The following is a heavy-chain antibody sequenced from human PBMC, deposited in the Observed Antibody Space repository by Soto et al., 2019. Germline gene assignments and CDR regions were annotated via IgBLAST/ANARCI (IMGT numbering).Heavy chain of an antibody. J-gene: IGHJ4*02. V-gene: IGHV1-8*01. CDR1: GYTFTSYD. D-gene: IGHD3-3*01. CDR2: MNPNSGNT. CDR3: ARAGFWSGYFDY. Sequence: GASVKVSCTASGYTFTSYDINWVRQATGQGLEWMGWMNPNSGNTGYAQKFKGRVTMTRNTSISTAYMELSSLRSEDTAVYYCARAGFWSGYFDYWGQGTLVTVFS.